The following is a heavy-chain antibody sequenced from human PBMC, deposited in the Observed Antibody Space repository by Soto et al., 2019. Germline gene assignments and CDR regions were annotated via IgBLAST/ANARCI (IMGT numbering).Heavy chain of an antibody. D-gene: IGHD2-15*01. Sequence: PGGSLRLSCAASGFTFISYDMHCFCQAAGKGLEWVSAIGTAGDPYYPGSVKGRFTISGENAKNSLYLQMNSLRAGDTAVYYCARATRYCSGGSCYPYGMDVWGQGTTVTVSS. CDR1: GFTFISYD. CDR2: IGTAGDP. V-gene: IGHV3-13*05. J-gene: IGHJ6*02. CDR3: ARATRYCSGGSCYPYGMDV.